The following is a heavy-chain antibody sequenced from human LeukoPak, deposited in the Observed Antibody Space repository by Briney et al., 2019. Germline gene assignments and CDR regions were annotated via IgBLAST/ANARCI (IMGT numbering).Heavy chain of an antibody. Sequence: SETLSLTCTVSGGSISSYYWSWIRQPPGKGLEWIGYVYYSGSTNYNPSLKSRVTISVDTSKDQFSLKLSSVTAADTAVYYCARDRRNYYYYGMNVWGQGTTVTVSS. J-gene: IGHJ6*02. V-gene: IGHV4-59*01. CDR2: VYYSGST. CDR1: GGSISSYY. CDR3: ARDRRNYYYYGMNV.